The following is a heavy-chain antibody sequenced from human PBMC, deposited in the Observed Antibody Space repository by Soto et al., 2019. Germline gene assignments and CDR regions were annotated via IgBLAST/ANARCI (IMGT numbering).Heavy chain of an antibody. D-gene: IGHD6-6*01. CDR1: GGSISSGGYS. V-gene: IGHV4-30-2*01. CDR3: ARSIARGGWFDP. Sequence: ASETLSLTCAVSGGSISSGGYSWSWIRQPPGKGLEWIGYIYHSGSTYYNPSLKSRVTISVDRSKNQFSLKLSSVTAADTAVYYCARSIARGGWFDPWGQGTLVTVSS. CDR2: IYHSGST. J-gene: IGHJ5*02.